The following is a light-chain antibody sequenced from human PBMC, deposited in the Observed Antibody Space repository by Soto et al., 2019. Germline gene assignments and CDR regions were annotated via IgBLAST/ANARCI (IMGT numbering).Light chain of an antibody. CDR1: QSISRH. V-gene: IGKV1-39*01. Sequence: DIHVTQSQPSLSASVGDTVPITCRASQSISRHLNWYQQKTGKAPKILINIESSLQSGVPSRFSGSGSGTDLNLTISNVQPEDFATYYCQQTYSTPQPCGQGTRLEIK. CDR2: IES. CDR3: QQTYSTPQP. J-gene: IGKJ5*01.